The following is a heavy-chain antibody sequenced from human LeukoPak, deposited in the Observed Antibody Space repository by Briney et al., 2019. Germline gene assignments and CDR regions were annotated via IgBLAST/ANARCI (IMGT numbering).Heavy chain of an antibody. J-gene: IGHJ4*02. CDR1: GFSVSSNY. V-gene: IGHV3-53*01. D-gene: IGHD6-19*01. CDR2: IYSGGST. CDR3: ARSYSSGWYGMSLGD. Sequence: GGSLRLSCAASGFSVSSNYMTWVRQAPGKGLEWVSVIYSGGSTYYADSVKGRFTISRDNSENTLYLQMNSLRAEDTAVYYCARSYSSGWYGMSLGDWGQGTLVTVSS.